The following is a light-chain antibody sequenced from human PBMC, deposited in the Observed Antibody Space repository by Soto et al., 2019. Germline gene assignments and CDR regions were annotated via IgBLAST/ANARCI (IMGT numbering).Light chain of an antibody. CDR3: QQYGRRIT. CDR2: GAS. CDR1: QSVSGTS. Sequence: ESVLTQSPGTLSLSPGERATLSCRASQSVSGTSLAWYKQRLCQSPRRLIYGASSRATGIPDRFSGSGSVTDFTLTISRLEPAAFAVEYWQQYGRRITFGPGTKVDIK. V-gene: IGKV3-20*01. J-gene: IGKJ3*01.